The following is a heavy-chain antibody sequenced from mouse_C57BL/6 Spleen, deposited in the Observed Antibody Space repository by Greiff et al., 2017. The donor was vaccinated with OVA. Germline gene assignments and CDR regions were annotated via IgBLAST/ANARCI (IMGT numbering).Heavy chain of an antibody. CDR2: ISSGGSYT. CDR3: ARRGYDYDYFDY. V-gene: IGHV5-6*01. CDR1: GFTFSSYG. Sequence: EVQLVESGGDLVKPGGSLKLSCAASGFTFSSYGMSWVRQTPDKRLEWVATISSGGSYTYYPDSVKGRFTISRDNAKNTLYLQMSSLKSEDTAMYYCARRGYDYDYFDYWGQGTTLTVSS. J-gene: IGHJ2*01. D-gene: IGHD2-4*01.